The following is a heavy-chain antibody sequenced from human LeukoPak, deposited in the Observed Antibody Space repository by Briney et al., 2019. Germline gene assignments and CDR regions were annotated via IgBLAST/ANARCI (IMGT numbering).Heavy chain of an antibody. CDR1: GFTFNSYA. D-gene: IGHD1-26*01. V-gene: IGHV3-23*01. J-gene: IGHJ4*02. Sequence: GGSLRLSCAASGFTFNSYAMSWVRQAPGKGLEWVSAISGSGASTYYADSVKGRFTISRDNSKNTLYLQMNSLRAEDTAIYYCAKDQVGISGSCYDDKDYWGQGTLVTVSS. CDR2: ISGSGAST. CDR3: AKDQVGISGSCYDDKDY.